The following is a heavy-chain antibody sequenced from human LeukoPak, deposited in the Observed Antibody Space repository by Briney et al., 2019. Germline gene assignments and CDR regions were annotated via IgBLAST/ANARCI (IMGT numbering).Heavy chain of an antibody. CDR1: GGTFSSYA. V-gene: IGHV1-69*04. D-gene: IGHD2-21*02. CDR2: IIPIFGIA. CDR3: ASVNCGGDCYSGIYWYFDL. J-gene: IGHJ2*01. Sequence: SVKVSCKASGGTFSSYAISWVRQAPGQGLEWVGRIIPIFGIANYAQKFQGRVTITADKSTSTAYMELSSLRSEDTAVYYCASVNCGGDCYSGIYWYFDLWGRGTLVTVSS.